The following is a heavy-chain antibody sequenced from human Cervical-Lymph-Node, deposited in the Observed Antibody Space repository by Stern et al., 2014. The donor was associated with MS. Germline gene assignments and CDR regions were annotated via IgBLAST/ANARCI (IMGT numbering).Heavy chain of an antibody. Sequence: MQLVESGAEVKKPGASVKVSCKASGYTFTSYGISWVRQAPGQGLEWMGWISAYNGNTNYAQKLQGRVTMTTDTSTSTAYMELRSLRSDDTAVYYCARVPAVATITSYYYYYGMDVWGQGTTVTVSS. D-gene: IGHD5-12*01. J-gene: IGHJ6*02. CDR3: ARVPAVATITSYYYYYGMDV. CDR2: ISAYNGNT. CDR1: GYTFTSYG. V-gene: IGHV1-18*01.